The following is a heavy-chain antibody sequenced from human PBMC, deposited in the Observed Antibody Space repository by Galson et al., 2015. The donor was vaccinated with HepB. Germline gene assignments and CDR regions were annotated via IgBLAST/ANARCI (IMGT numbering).Heavy chain of an antibody. CDR2: ISWNSGSI. V-gene: IGHV3-9*01. J-gene: IGHJ6*03. Sequence: SLRLSCAASGFTFDDYAMHWVRQAPGKGLEWVSGISWNSGSIGYADSVKGRFTISRDNAKNSLYLQMNSLRDEDTALYYCAKGLGLYYFYYYMDVWGKGTTVTVSS. CDR1: GFTFDDYA. D-gene: IGHD3-16*01. CDR3: AKGLGLYYFYYYMDV.